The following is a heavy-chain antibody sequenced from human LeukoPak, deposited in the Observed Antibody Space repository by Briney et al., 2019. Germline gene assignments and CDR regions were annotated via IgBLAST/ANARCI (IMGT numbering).Heavy chain of an antibody. CDR3: ANMIWFGELLFDY. Sequence: GRSLRLSCAASGFTFNAYAMHWVRQAPGKGLEWGSVTYSGGRTYYADSVKGRFTISSDNSKNTLYLQMNSLRADDTAVYYCANMIWFGELLFDYWGQGTLVTVSS. CDR1: GFTFNAYA. D-gene: IGHD3-10*01. CDR2: TYSGGRT. J-gene: IGHJ4*02. V-gene: IGHV3-66*01.